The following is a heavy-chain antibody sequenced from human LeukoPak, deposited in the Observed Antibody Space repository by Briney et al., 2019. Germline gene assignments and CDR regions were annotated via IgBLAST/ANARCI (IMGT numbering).Heavy chain of an antibody. D-gene: IGHD4-17*01. Sequence: GGSLRLSCAASGFTFSIYSMNWVRQAPGKGLEWVSSISSSSSYIYYADSVKGRFTISRGNAKNSLYLQMNSLRAEDTAVYYCARDPWAVTSYFDHWGQGSLVTVSS. CDR1: GFTFSIYS. CDR3: ARDPWAVTSYFDH. V-gene: IGHV3-21*01. J-gene: IGHJ4*02. CDR2: ISSSSSYI.